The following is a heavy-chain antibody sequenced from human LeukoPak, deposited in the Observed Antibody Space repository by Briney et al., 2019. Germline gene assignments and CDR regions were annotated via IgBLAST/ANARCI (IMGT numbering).Heavy chain of an antibody. CDR2: IYSGGST. V-gene: IGHV3-53*01. D-gene: IGHD2-15*01. CDR3: ARGGAQGYHLPY. J-gene: IGHJ4*02. CDR1: GFNVSSNY. Sequence: GGSLRLSCAASGFNVSSNYMSWVRQAPGKGLEWVSVIYSGGSTYCADSVKGRFTISRDNSKNTLYLQMNSLRAEDTAVYYCARGGAQGYHLPYWGQGTRVTVSS.